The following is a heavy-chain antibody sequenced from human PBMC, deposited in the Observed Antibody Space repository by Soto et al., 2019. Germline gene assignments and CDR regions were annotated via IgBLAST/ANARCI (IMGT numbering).Heavy chain of an antibody. D-gene: IGHD3-22*01. CDR2: IIPIFGTA. CDR3: ARDLRDYYDSSGYTT. CDR1: GGTFSSYA. J-gene: IGHJ4*02. Sequence: ASVKVSCKASGGTFSSYAISWVRQAPGQGLEWMGGIIPIFGTANYAQKFQGRVTITADESTSTAYMELSSLRSEDTAVYYCARDLRDYYDSSGYTTWGQGTLVTVSS. V-gene: IGHV1-69*13.